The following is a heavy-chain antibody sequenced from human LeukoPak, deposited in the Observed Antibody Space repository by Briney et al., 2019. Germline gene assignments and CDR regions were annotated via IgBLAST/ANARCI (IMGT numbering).Heavy chain of an antibody. Sequence: GGSLRLSCAASGFAFSSYAMSWVRQAPGKGLEWVSAISGSGGSTYYADSVKGRFTISRDNSKNTLYLQMNSLRAEDTAVYYCAKGGYVSLQGHNWFDPWGQGTLVTVSS. CDR3: AKGGYVSLQGHNWFDP. V-gene: IGHV3-23*01. D-gene: IGHD5-12*01. CDR2: ISGSGGST. CDR1: GFAFSSYA. J-gene: IGHJ5*02.